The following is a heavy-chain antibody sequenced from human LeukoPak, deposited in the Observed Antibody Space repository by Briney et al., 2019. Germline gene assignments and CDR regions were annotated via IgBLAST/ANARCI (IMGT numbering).Heavy chain of an antibody. V-gene: IGHV1-2*02. CDR2: INTNSGVT. CDR3: ARGDDSNSYFDY. Sequence: SLKLSCTTSGYTFTGYYMHWVRHAPGQGLEWMGWINTNSGVTSYAQKLQGRVTVTRDTSISTAYMELSRLRSDDTAVYYCARGDDSNSYFDYWGQGTLVSVPS. CDR1: GYTFTGYY. D-gene: IGHD1-1*01. J-gene: IGHJ4*02.